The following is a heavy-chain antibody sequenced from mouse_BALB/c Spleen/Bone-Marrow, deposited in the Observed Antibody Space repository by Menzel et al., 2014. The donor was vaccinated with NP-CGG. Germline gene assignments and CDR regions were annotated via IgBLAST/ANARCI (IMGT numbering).Heavy chain of an antibody. CDR3: ARGGISVDY. CDR2: IYPGDGDT. CDR1: GYTFTSYW. Sequence: VQLQQSGAELVKPGASVKLSCKASGYTFTSYWMHWVKQRPGQGLEWIGQIYPGDGDTNYNGKFKGRATLTADKSSNTAYMQLSSLTSEDSAVYFCARGGISVDYWGQGTTLTGSS. V-gene: IGHV1-69*02. J-gene: IGHJ2*01.